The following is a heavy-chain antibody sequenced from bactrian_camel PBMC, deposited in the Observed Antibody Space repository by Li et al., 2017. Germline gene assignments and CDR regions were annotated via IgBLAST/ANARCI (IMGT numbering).Heavy chain of an antibody. J-gene: IGHJ6*01. CDR3: AADRGRRVMTAIQRTGVIPVDFGD. Sequence: VQLVESGGGLVQPGGSLNLSCAATGKTNVLNCMGWFRRAPGKEREGVAAIAEGYTYYSNSVKGRFTISQDNAKNTLYLQMNSLKPEDTAMYYCAADRGRRVMTAIQRTGVIPVDFGDWGQGTQV. CDR2: IAEGYT. V-gene: IGHV3S53*01. CDR1: GKTNVLNC. D-gene: IGHD3*01.